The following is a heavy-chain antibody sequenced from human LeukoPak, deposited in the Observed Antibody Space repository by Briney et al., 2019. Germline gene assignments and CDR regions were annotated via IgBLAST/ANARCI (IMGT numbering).Heavy chain of an antibody. CDR3: ARQSSRYYGSTPDY. CDR1: GGSISSSSYY. D-gene: IGHD4-17*01. V-gene: IGHV4-39*01. Sequence: SETLSLTCTVSGGSISSSSYYWGWIRQPPGEGLEWIGSIYYSGSTYYNPSLKSRVTISVDTSKNQFSLKLSSVTAADTAVYYCARQSSRYYGSTPDYWGQGTLVTVSS. J-gene: IGHJ4*02. CDR2: IYYSGST.